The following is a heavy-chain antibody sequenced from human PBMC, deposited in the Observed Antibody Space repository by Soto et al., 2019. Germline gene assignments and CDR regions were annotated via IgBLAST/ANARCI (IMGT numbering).Heavy chain of an antibody. CDR1: GYSFTSYW. J-gene: IGHJ2*01. CDR3: ARTGARGIEIWYFDL. V-gene: IGHV5-51*01. CDR2: IYPGDSDT. D-gene: IGHD3-16*01. Sequence: EVQLVQSGAEVKKPGESLKISCKGSGYSFTSYWIGWVRQMPGKGLEWMGIIYPGDSDTRYSPSFQGRVTISADKSISTAYLQWSILKASDTAMYYCARTGARGIEIWYFDLWGRGTLVTVSS.